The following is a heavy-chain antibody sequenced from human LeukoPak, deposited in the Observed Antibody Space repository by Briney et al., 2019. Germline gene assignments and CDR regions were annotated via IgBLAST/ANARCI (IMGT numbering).Heavy chain of an antibody. CDR3: ARDLQGNVAVPAAILGD. CDR1: GYTFTSYG. Sequence: ASVKVSCKASGYTFTSYGISWVRQAPGQGLEWMGWISAYNGNTNYAQKFQGRVTITTDESTSTAYMELSSLRSEDTAVYYCARDLQGNVAVPAAILGDWGQGGLVTVSS. V-gene: IGHV1-18*01. D-gene: IGHD2-2*01. J-gene: IGHJ4*02. CDR2: ISAYNGNT.